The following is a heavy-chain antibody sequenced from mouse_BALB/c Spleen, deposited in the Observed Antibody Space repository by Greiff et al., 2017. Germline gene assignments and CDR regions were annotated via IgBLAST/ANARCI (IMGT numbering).Heavy chain of an antibody. J-gene: IGHJ2*01. V-gene: IGHV1-87*01. D-gene: IGHD2-10*01. Sequence: QVQLQQSGAELARPGASVKLSCKASGYTFTSYWMQWVKQRPGQGLEWIGAIYPGDGDTRYTQKFKGKATLTADKSSSTAYVQLSSLASEDSAVYYCARGIAYYPYYFDYWGQGTTLTVSS. CDR2: IYPGDGDT. CDR3: ARGIAYYPYYFDY. CDR1: GYTFTSYW.